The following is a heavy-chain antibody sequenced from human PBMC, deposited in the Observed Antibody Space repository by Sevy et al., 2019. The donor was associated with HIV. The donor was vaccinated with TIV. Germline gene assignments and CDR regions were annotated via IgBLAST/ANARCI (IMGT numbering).Heavy chain of an antibody. CDR1: GFTFSSYA. V-gene: IGHV3-23*01. CDR2: INNSGGST. D-gene: IGHD4-17*01. CDR3: AKRKMGIDYGDNFDY. J-gene: IGHJ4*02. Sequence: GGSLRLSCAASGFTFSSYAMSWVRQAPGKGLEWVSTINNSGGSTYYADSVQGRFTISRDNSKNTLYLQMNSLRAEDKAVYYCAKRKMGIDYGDNFDYWGQGTLVTVSS.